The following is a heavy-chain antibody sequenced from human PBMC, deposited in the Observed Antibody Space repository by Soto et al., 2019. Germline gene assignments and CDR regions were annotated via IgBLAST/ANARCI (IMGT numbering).Heavy chain of an antibody. Sequence: GESLKISCKASGYSFTNYWIGWVRQMPGKGLEWMAIIYPGDSDARYRPSFQGQVTISVDKSINTAYLQWSSLKASDTAMYYCARSRITGTTWSFDKWGQGALVTVSS. J-gene: IGHJ4*02. CDR1: GYSFTNYW. D-gene: IGHD1-20*01. CDR3: ARSRITGTTWSFDK. V-gene: IGHV5-51*01. CDR2: IYPGDSDA.